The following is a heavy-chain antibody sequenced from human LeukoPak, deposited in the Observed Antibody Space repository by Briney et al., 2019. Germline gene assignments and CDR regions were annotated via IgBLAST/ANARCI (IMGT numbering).Heavy chain of an antibody. Sequence: ASVRVSCKASGYTFTGYYMHWVRQAPGQGLEWMGWINPNSGDTNYAQKFQGRVTMTRDTSISTAYMELNRLRSEDTVVYYGARDRVYGSGFFDYWGEGRLVTVS. CDR3: ARDRVYGSGFFDY. CDR1: GYTFTGYY. J-gene: IGHJ4*02. CDR2: INPNSGDT. D-gene: IGHD3-10*01. V-gene: IGHV1-2*02.